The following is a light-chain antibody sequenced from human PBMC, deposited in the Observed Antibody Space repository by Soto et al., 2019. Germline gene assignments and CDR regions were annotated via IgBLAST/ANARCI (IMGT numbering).Light chain of an antibody. V-gene: IGKV1-5*01. CDR2: DAS. J-gene: IGKJ1*01. Sequence: DIQMTQSPSTLSASVGDRVTITCRASQSISSWVAWYQQKPGKAPKLLIYDASSLESGVPSRFSGSGSGTEFTLTISSLQPDDFATYYCQQYNSYSEKTFGQGTKVEIK. CDR1: QSISSW. CDR3: QQYNSYSEKT.